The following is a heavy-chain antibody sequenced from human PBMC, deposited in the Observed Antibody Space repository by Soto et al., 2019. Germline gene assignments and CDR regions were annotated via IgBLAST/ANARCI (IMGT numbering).Heavy chain of an antibody. J-gene: IGHJ4*02. Sequence: PGGSLRLSCAASGLTFSTYEMNWVRQAPGKGLECVSIVCTGGATHYADSVKGRFTISRDRSKNTVHLQMNNVRAEDTAVYYCVRDKRTISGIFPGYWGQGTQVTVSS. CDR1: GLTFSTYE. CDR2: VCTGGAT. D-gene: IGHD1-1*01. V-gene: IGHV3-53*01. CDR3: VRDKRTISGIFPGY.